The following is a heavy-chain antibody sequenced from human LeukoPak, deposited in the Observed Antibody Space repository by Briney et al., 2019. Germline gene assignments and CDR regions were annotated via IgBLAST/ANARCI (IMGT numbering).Heavy chain of an antibody. V-gene: IGHV3-9*01. D-gene: IGHD3-22*01. CDR3: ARESSGYYLY. Sequence: GRSLRLSCAASGFTFDDYAMHWVRQAPGKGLEWVSGINWNSGSIGYADSVKGRFTISRDNAKNSLYLQMNSLRAEDTAVYYCARESSGYYLYWGQGTLVTVSS. J-gene: IGHJ4*02. CDR2: INWNSGSI. CDR1: GFTFDDYA.